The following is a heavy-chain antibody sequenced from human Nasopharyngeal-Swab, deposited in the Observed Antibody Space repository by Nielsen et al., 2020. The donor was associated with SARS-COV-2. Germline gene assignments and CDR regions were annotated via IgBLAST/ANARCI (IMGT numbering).Heavy chain of an antibody. V-gene: IGHV4-59*12. CDR2: IYHSGSS. Sequence: SETLSLTCTVSGGSISGYYWSWTRQPPGKGLEWIGYIYHSGSSNYNPSLKSRVTISVDTSKNQFSLKLSSVTAADTAVYYCARSVGSYYGQGAFDIWGQGTMVTVSS. CDR3: ARSVGSYYGQGAFDI. CDR1: GGSISGYY. D-gene: IGHD1-26*01. J-gene: IGHJ3*02.